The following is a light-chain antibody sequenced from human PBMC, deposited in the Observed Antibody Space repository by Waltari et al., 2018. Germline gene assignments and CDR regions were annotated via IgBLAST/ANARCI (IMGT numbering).Light chain of an antibody. J-gene: IGKJ4*01. V-gene: IGKV3-11*01. CDR1: QSVSTN. Sequence: EIVLTQSPATLSLSPGERATLSCRASQSVSTNLAWYQQKPGQAPRLLIYEASTGATGIPARFSGSGSETEFTLTISSLEPEDFAVYYCHHRSYFGGGTKVEIK. CDR2: EAS. CDR3: HHRSY.